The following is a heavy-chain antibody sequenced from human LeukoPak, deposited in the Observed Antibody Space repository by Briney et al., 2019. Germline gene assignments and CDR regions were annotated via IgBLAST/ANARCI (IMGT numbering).Heavy chain of an antibody. Sequence: GGSLRLSCAASGFTLSSYAMSWVRQAPGKGLEWVSTISGGGTTYYADSVKGRFTISRDNSKSTLCLQMNSLRAEDTAVYYCARCSSTSCYTFDYWGQGTLVTVSS. J-gene: IGHJ4*02. V-gene: IGHV3-23*01. CDR1: GFTLSSYA. CDR2: ISGGGTT. D-gene: IGHD2-2*02. CDR3: ARCSSTSCYTFDY.